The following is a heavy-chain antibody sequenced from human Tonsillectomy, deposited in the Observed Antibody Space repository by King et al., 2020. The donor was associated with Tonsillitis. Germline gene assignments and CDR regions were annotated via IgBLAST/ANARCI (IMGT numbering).Heavy chain of an antibody. Sequence: QLQESGPGLVKPSETLSLTCTVSGGSISSYYWSWIRQPPGKGLEWIAYIFHSGTTNYNPSLKSRVTISVDTSKNQFSLKLSSVTAADTAVYYCASPYPVLKYWGQGTLVTVSS. J-gene: IGHJ4*02. CDR1: GGSISSYY. CDR2: IFHSGTT. CDR3: ASPYPVLKY. D-gene: IGHD3-9*01. V-gene: IGHV4-59*01.